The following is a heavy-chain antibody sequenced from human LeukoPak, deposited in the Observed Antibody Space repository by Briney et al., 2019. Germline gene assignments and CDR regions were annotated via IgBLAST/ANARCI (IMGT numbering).Heavy chain of an antibody. V-gene: IGHV4-61*02. CDR1: GGSISSGSYY. CDR2: IYTSGST. CDR3: AGSTMVRGVITL. J-gene: IGHJ4*02. D-gene: IGHD3-10*01. Sequence: PPETLSLTCTVSGGSISSGSYYWSWIRQPAGKGLEWIGRIYTSGSTNYNPSLKSRVTISVDTSKDQFSLKLSSVTAADTAVYYCAGSTMVRGVITLWGQGTLVTVSS.